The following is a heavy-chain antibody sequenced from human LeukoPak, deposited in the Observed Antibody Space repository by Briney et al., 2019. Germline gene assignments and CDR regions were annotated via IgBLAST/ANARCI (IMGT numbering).Heavy chain of an antibody. CDR2: IIPIFGTA. CDR1: GGTFSSYA. J-gene: IGHJ4*02. Sequence: SVKVSCKASGGTFSSYAISWVRQAPGQGLEWMGGIIPIFGTANYAQKFQGRVTITADESTSTAYMELSSPRSEDTAVYYCARQTMSPGVYFDYWGQGTLATVSS. CDR3: ARQTMSPGVYFDY. D-gene: IGHD3-10*02. V-gene: IGHV1-69*13.